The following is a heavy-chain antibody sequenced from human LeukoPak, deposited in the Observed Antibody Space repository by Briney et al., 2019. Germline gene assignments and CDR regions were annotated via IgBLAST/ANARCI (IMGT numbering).Heavy chain of an antibody. V-gene: IGHV3-30*02. J-gene: IGHJ6*03. Sequence: PGGSLRLSCAASGFTFSSYGMHWVRQAPGKGLEWVAFIRYDGSNKYYADSVKGRFTISRDNSKNTLYLQMNSLRAEDTAVYYCALSGSYAYYYMDVWGKGITVTVSS. D-gene: IGHD1-26*01. CDR3: ALSGSYAYYYMDV. CDR2: IRYDGSNK. CDR1: GFTFSSYG.